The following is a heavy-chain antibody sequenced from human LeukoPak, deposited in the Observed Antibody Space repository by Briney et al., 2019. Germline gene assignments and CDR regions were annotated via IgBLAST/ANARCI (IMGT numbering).Heavy chain of an antibody. CDR3: ARTVGWYNAFDI. V-gene: IGHV4-34*01. J-gene: IGHJ3*02. Sequence: SETLSRTCAVYGGSFSGYYWSWIRQPPGKGLEWIGEINHSGSTNYNPSLKSRVTISVDTSKNQFSLKLSSVTAADTAVYYCARTVGWYNAFDIWGQGTMVTVSS. CDR2: INHSGST. D-gene: IGHD6-19*01. CDR1: GGSFSGYY.